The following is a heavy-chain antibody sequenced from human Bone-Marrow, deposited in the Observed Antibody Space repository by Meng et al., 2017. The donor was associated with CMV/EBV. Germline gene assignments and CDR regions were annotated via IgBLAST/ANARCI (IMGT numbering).Heavy chain of an antibody. Sequence: GESLKISCAASGFIFSRYVMNWARQAPGKGLEWVSSISGSGSFIYYADSMKGRFTISRDNAKNSLYLQINSLRAEDTAVYYCARDRLHEEVPVAMIFDWFDPWGQGTLVTVSS. CDR1: GFIFSRYV. CDR3: ARDRLHEEVPVAMIFDWFDP. J-gene: IGHJ5*02. D-gene: IGHD5-24*01. CDR2: ISGSGSFI. V-gene: IGHV3-21*01.